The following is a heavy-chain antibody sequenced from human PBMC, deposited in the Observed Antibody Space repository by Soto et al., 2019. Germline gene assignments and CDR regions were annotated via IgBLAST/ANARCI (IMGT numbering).Heavy chain of an antibody. V-gene: IGHV3-33*01. J-gene: IGHJ6*02. Sequence: VQLVESGGGVVQPGRSLRLSCAASGFTFSSYGMHWVRQAPGKGLEWVAVIWYDGSNKYYADSVKGRFTISRDNSKNTLYLQMNSLRAEDTAVYYCARVYSNGHGMDVWGQGTTVTVSS. D-gene: IGHD4-4*01. CDR2: IWYDGSNK. CDR1: GFTFSSYG. CDR3: ARVYSNGHGMDV.